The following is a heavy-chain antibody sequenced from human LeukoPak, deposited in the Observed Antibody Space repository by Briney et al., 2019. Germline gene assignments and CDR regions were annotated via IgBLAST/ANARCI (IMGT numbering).Heavy chain of an antibody. D-gene: IGHD6-13*01. CDR3: ARDSAGNDY. Sequence: GGSLRLSCAASGFTFSTYWMSWVRQAPGKGLEWVANIKQDGSEKYYVDSVKGRFTISRDNAKNSPYLQMNSLRAEGTAMYYCARDSAGNDYWGQGTLVTVSS. V-gene: IGHV3-7*01. CDR2: IKQDGSEK. J-gene: IGHJ4*02. CDR1: GFTFSTYW.